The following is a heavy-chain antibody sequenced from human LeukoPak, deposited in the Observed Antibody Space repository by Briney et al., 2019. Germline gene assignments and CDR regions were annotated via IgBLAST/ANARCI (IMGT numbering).Heavy chain of an antibody. CDR3: ARDSGERGSGSYLIAY. J-gene: IGHJ4*02. CDR2: IYYSGTT. CDR1: GGSISSYY. V-gene: IGHV4-59*01. Sequence: SETLSLTCTVSGGSISSYYWNWIRQPPGKGLEWIGYIYYSGTTNYNPSLKSRVSMSVDTSKNQFSLKLSSVTAADTAVYYCARDSGERGSGSYLIAYWGQGTLVTASS. D-gene: IGHD3-10*01.